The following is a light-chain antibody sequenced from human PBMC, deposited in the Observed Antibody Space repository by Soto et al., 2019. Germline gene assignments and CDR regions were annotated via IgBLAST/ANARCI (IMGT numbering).Light chain of an antibody. J-gene: IGKJ4*01. Sequence: EIMMTQSPVTLSVSPGERATLSCRASQSVRSNLGWYQQKSGQAPRLLIYGATTRATGIPARFSGSGSGTEFTLTISSLQSEDFAVYYCQQYNNWPLTFGGGTKVDI. CDR3: QQYNNWPLT. CDR1: QSVRSN. CDR2: GAT. V-gene: IGKV3D-15*01.